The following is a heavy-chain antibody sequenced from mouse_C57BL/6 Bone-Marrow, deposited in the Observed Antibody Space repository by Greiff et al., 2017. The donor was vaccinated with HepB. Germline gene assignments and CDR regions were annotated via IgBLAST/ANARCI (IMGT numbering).Heavy chain of an antibody. V-gene: IGHV10-1*01. J-gene: IGHJ1*03. D-gene: IGHD1-1*01. CDR2: IRSKSNNYAT. CDR1: GFSFNTYA. Sequence: EVKLMESGGGLVQPKGSLKLSCAASGFSFNTYAMNWVRQAPGKGLEWVARIRSKSNNYATYYADSVKDRFTISRDDSESMLYLQMNNLKTEDTAMYYCVITTVVATGWYFDVWGTGTTVTVSS. CDR3: VITTVVATGWYFDV.